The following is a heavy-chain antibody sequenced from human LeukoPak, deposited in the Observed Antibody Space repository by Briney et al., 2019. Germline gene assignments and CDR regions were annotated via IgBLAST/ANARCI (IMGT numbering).Heavy chain of an antibody. Sequence: ASVKVSCKAFGHTFTSNYMHWVRQAPGQGPEWMGVISPSGGSTTYAQKFQGRVTLTREMSTSTDYLELSSLRSEDTAVYYCARDNSVRDEAWWFNPWGQGTVVRVSS. J-gene: IGHJ5*02. CDR2: ISPSGGST. D-gene: IGHD5-24*01. V-gene: IGHV1-46*01. CDR1: GHTFTSNY. CDR3: ARDNSVRDEAWWFNP.